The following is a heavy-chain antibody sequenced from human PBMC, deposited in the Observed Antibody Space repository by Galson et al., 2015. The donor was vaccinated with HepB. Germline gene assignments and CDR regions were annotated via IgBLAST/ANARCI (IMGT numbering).Heavy chain of an antibody. Sequence: SVKVSCKASGGTLSSYAISWVRQAPGQGLEWMGGIIPIFGIANYAQKFQGRVTITADESTSTAYMELSSLRSEDTAVYYCAREGIVATINYFDYWGQGTLVTVSS. V-gene: IGHV1-69*13. CDR1: GGTLSSYA. CDR3: AREGIVATINYFDY. J-gene: IGHJ4*02. D-gene: IGHD5-12*01. CDR2: IIPIFGIA.